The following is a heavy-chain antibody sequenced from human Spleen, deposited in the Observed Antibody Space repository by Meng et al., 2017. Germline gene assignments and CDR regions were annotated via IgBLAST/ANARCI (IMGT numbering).Heavy chain of an antibody. D-gene: IGHD3-16*02. Sequence: GESLKISCAASGFTFSNAWMSWVRQAPGKGLEWVGRIKSKTDGGTTDYAAPVKGRFTISRDDSKNTLYLQMNSLKTEDTAVYYCTTQAPMITFGGVIVLTPFDYWGQGTLVTVSS. CDR1: GFTFSNAW. CDR3: TTQAPMITFGGVIVLTPFDY. V-gene: IGHV3-15*01. J-gene: IGHJ4*02. CDR2: IKSKTDGGTT.